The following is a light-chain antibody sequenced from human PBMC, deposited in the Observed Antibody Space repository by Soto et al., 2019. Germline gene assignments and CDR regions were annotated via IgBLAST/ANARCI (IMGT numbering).Light chain of an antibody. Sequence: IVMRQSPATLSVSXGERATLSCRASKNIYTKLAWYQENPGXAPRLLXYGASTRAPGRPARFSGTGSATEFTRTINSLQAEDSAVYYGQQYYNWPRTFGQGTRLEI. CDR3: QQYYNWPRT. CDR1: KNIYTK. V-gene: IGKV3-15*01. CDR2: GAS. J-gene: IGKJ5*01.